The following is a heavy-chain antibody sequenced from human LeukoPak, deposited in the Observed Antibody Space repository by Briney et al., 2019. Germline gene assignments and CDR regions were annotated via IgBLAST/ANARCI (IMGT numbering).Heavy chain of an antibody. Sequence: SVKDSCKGSGGTFNRYAISWVGQAAGKGLEWMGGIIPIFGTANYAHKFQGRVTITTAESTSTAYMQLSSLRSEDTAVYYCARQVSQPTQAYYYYYMDVWGKGTTVTVSS. CDR2: IIPIFGTA. V-gene: IGHV1-69*05. CDR1: GGTFNRYA. CDR3: ARQVSQPTQAYYYYYMDV. J-gene: IGHJ6*03. D-gene: IGHD2-2*01.